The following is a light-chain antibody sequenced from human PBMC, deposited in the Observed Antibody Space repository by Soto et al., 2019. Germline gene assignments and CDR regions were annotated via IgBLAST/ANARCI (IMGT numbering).Light chain of an antibody. CDR3: QQYNGYIFT. Sequence: DIQMTQSPSTLSASVGDRVTITCRASQSISNWLAWYQQKPGKAPNLLIYKASSLESGVPSGFSGSGSGTEFTLTISSLQPDDFATYYCQQYNGYIFTFGPGTKVEIK. CDR1: QSISNW. V-gene: IGKV1-5*03. CDR2: KAS. J-gene: IGKJ3*01.